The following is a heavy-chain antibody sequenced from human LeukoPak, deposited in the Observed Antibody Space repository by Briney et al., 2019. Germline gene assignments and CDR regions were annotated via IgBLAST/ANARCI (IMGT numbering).Heavy chain of an antibody. CDR1: GGSISSSYY. CDR3: ARTYYYDSSGPDAFDI. CDR2: IYYSGST. V-gene: IGHV4-39*07. Sequence: SETLSLTCTVSGGSISSSYYWGWIRQPPGKGLDWIGSIYYSGSTYYNPSLKSRVTISVDTSKNQFSLKLSSVTAADTAVYYCARTYYYDSSGPDAFDIWGQGTMVTVSS. J-gene: IGHJ3*02. D-gene: IGHD3-22*01.